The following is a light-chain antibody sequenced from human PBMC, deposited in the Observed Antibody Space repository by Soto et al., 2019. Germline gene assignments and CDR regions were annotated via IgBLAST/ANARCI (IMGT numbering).Light chain of an antibody. CDR3: HQYNTWPLT. CDR1: QTIRSD. V-gene: IGKV3-15*01. J-gene: IGKJ4*01. CDR2: DAS. Sequence: EIVMTQSPVTLSLSPGERATLSCRASQTIRSDLAWYQQKPGQAPRLLISDASTRATSIPARFNGSGSGTEFTLAISSLQSEDFAIYYCHQYNTWPLTFGGGTKVEIK.